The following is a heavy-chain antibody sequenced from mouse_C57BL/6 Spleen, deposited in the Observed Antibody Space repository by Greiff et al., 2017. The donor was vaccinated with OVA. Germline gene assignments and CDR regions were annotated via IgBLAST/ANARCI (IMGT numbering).Heavy chain of an antibody. V-gene: IGHV1-50*01. CDR1: GFTFTSYW. J-gene: IGHJ1*03. CDR2: IDPSDSYT. D-gene: IGHD2-1*01. CDR3: ARRGYGNWYFDV. Sequence: VQLQQPGAELVKPGASVKLSCKASGFTFTSYWMQWVKQRPGQGLEWIGEIDPSDSYTNYNHKFKGKATLTVDTSSSTAYMQLSSLTSEDSAVYYCARRGYGNWYFDVWGTGTTVTVSS.